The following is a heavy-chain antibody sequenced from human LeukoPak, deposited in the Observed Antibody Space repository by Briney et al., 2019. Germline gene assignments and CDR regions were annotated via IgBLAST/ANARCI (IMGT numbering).Heavy chain of an antibody. D-gene: IGHD2-15*01. Sequence: PGGSLRLSCAASGFTFSNAWMSWVRQAPGKGLEWVGRIKSETDGGTTDYAAPVKGRFTISRDDSKNTLYLQMNSLKTEDTAVYYCTTAPVVAATFYFDYWGQGTLVTVSS. CDR2: IKSETDGGTT. V-gene: IGHV3-15*01. CDR1: GFTFSNAW. J-gene: IGHJ4*02. CDR3: TTAPVVAATFYFDY.